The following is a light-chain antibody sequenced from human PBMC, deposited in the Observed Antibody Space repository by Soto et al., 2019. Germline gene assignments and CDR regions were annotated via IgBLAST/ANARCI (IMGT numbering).Light chain of an antibody. CDR2: GNS. J-gene: IGLJ1*01. Sequence: QSVLAQPPSVSGAPGQRVTISCTGSSSNIGAGYDVHWYQQLPGTAPKLLIYGNSNRPSGVPDRFSGSKSGTSASLAITGLQAEDEADYYCQSYDSSLSGLNYVFGTGTKVTXL. CDR3: QSYDSSLSGLNYV. V-gene: IGLV1-40*01. CDR1: SSNIGAGYD.